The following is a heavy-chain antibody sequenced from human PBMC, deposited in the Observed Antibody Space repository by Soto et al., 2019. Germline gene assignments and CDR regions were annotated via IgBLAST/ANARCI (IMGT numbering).Heavy chain of an antibody. CDR1: GFTFSSYA. Sequence: EVQLLESGGGLVQPGGSLRLSCAASGFTFSSYAMSWVRQAPGKGLEWVSYISSSSSYTNYADSVKGRFTISRDNAKNSLYLQMNSLRAEDTAVYYCARVPCSSTSCSLDYWGQGTLVTVSS. V-gene: IGHV3-48*04. J-gene: IGHJ4*02. D-gene: IGHD2-2*01. CDR3: ARVPCSSTSCSLDY. CDR2: ISSSSSYT.